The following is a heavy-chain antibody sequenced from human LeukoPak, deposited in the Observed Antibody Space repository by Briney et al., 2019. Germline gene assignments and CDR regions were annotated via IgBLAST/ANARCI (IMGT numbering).Heavy chain of an antibody. CDR3: ARDCSGGSCFPLDH. CDR2: INHSGST. Sequence: SETLSLTCAVYGGSFSGYYWSWIRQPPGKGLEWIGEINHSGSTNYNPSLKSRVTISVDTSKNQFSLKLSSVTAADTAVYYCARDCSGGSCFPLDHWGQGTLVTVSS. V-gene: IGHV4-34*01. J-gene: IGHJ4*02. CDR1: GGSFSGYY. D-gene: IGHD2-15*01.